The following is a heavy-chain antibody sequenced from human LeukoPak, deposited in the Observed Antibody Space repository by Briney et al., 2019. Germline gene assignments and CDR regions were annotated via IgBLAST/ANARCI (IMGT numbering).Heavy chain of an antibody. D-gene: IGHD5-18*01. CDR2: ISGSGGST. CDR1: GFTFSSYG. CDR3: AKAPEYSSAYFDY. Sequence: GSLKLSCSASGFTFSSYGMSWVRQAPGKGLEGGSAISGSGGSTYYADSLKGRFTISRDNSKNTLYLQMNSLRAEDTAVYYCAKAPEYSSAYFDYWGQGTLVTVSS. V-gene: IGHV3-23*01. J-gene: IGHJ4*02.